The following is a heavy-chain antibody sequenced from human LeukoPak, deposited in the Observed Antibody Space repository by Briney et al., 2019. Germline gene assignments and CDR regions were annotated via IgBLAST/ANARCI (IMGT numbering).Heavy chain of an antibody. CDR1: GFTFSSYS. CDR3: ARPTIAAAGNFEY. J-gene: IGHJ4*02. D-gene: IGHD6-13*01. CDR2: ISATSSYI. V-gene: IGHV3-21*04. Sequence: GGSLRLSCAASGFTFSSYSMNWVRQTPGKGLEWVSSISATSSYIYYADSARGRFTISRDNAKNSLYLQVNSLGAEDTAVYYCARPTIAAAGNFEYWGQGTPVTVSS.